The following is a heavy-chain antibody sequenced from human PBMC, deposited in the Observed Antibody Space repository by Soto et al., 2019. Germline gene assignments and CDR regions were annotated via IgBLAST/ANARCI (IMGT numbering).Heavy chain of an antibody. D-gene: IGHD3-22*01. CDR2: IYYSGST. Sequence: PSETLSLTCTVSGGSISSSSYYWGWIRQPPGKGLEWIGYIYYSGSTYYNPSLKSRVTISVDTSKNQFSLRLSSVTAADTAVYYCARESYYDSSGYASYYFDYWGQGTLVTVSS. CDR3: ARESYYDSSGYASYYFDY. J-gene: IGHJ4*02. V-gene: IGHV4-39*07. CDR1: GGSISSSSYY.